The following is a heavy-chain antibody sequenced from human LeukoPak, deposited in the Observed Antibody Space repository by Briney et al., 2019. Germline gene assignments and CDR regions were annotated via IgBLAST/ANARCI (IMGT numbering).Heavy chain of an antibody. J-gene: IGHJ4*02. Sequence: GGSLRLSCAASGFTVSSNYMSWVRQAPGKGLEWVSVIYSGGSTYYADSVKGRFTISRDNSKNTLYLQMNSLRAEDTAVYYCASTSIAAAGLNDYWGQGTLVTVSS. D-gene: IGHD6-13*01. CDR3: ASTSIAAAGLNDY. V-gene: IGHV3-53*05. CDR1: GFTVSSNY. CDR2: IYSGGST.